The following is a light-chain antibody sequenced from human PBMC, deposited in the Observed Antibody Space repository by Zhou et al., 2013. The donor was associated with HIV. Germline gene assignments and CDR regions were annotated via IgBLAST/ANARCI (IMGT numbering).Light chain of an antibody. J-gene: IGKJ1*01. CDR1: QSISTF. CDR3: QQSYSTSWT. CDR2: AAS. V-gene: IGKV1-39*01. Sequence: DIQMTQSPSSLSASVGDRVTITCRASQSISTFLNWYHQKPGKAPKLLISAASTLQSGVPSRFSGSGSGTDFTLTISSLQPEDAATYYCQQSYSTSWTFGQGTKVEIK.